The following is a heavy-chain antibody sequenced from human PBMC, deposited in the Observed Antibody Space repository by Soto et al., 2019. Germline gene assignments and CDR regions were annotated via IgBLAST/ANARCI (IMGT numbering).Heavy chain of an antibody. CDR2: IYYSGST. CDR3: PSVWGGAFDI. CDR1: GGSISSYY. D-gene: IGHD3-16*01. Sequence: AETLSLTCTVSGGSISSYYWSWIRQPPGKGLEWIGDIYYSGSTNYNPALKSRVTIAVDTSKNQFSLKRSSVTAADTAVYYCPSVWGGAFDIWGQGTMVTVSS. V-gene: IGHV4-59*01. J-gene: IGHJ3*02.